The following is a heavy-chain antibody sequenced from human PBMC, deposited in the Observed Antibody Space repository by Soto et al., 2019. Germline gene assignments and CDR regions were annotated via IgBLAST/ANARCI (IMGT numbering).Heavy chain of an antibody. CDR3: AREAIVAGATTGMDV. CDR1: GYTFTSYA. D-gene: IGHD1-26*01. CDR2: SNAGNGNT. J-gene: IGHJ6*02. Sequence: GASVKVSCKASGYTFTSYAMHWVRQAPGQRLEWMGWSNAGNGNTKYSQEFQGRVTITRDTSASTAYMELSSLRSDDTAVYYCAREAIVAGATTGMDVWGQGTTVTVSS. V-gene: IGHV1-3*02.